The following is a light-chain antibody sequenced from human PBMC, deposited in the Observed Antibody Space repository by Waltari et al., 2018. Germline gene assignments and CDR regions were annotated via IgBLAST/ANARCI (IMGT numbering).Light chain of an antibody. Sequence: DIQLTQSPSFLSASVGDRITITCRASQGIGTYLAWFQHKPGKAPKLLIYAASTLQSGVPSRFSGSGSGTEFTLIISSLQPEDFATYYCQQLNTYPHTFGQGTKLEIK. J-gene: IGKJ2*01. V-gene: IGKV1-9*01. CDR1: QGIGTY. CDR2: AAS. CDR3: QQLNTYPHT.